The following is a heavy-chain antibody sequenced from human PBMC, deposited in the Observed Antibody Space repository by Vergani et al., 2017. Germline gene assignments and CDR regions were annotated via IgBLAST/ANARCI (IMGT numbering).Heavy chain of an antibody. V-gene: IGHV4-59*01. CDR1: GGSLSGYY. J-gene: IGHJ4*02. Sequence: QLQESGPGLVRPSETLSLTCTVSGGSLSGYYWNWIRQTPGEGLEWIGYVEDSGYFNYNPSLKTRVSMSSDTSNNQFSLMLSSVTVADTAVYYCGRSIVSRNPPDYFDNWGQGTLVTVSS. D-gene: IGHD1-14*01. CDR2: VEDSGYF. CDR3: GRSIVSRNPPDYFDN.